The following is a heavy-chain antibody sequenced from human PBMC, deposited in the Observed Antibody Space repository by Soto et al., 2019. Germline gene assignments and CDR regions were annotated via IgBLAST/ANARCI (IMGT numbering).Heavy chain of an antibody. D-gene: IGHD6-19*01. CDR1: GYTFTNFG. J-gene: IGHJ4*02. V-gene: IGHV1-18*01. CDR3: ARTGYSSGWYSY. Sequence: ASVKVSCKASGYTFTNFGISWVRQAPGQGLEWMGWISAYNGNTNYAQNFQGRVTMTTDTSTSTAYMELRSLRSDDTAVYYCARTGYSSGWYSYWGQGTLVTVSS. CDR2: ISAYNGNT.